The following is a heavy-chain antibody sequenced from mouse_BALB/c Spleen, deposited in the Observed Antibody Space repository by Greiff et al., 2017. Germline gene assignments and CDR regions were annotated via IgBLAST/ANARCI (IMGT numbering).Heavy chain of an antibody. CDR3: ARGRRSYAMDY. J-gene: IGHJ4*01. Sequence: VQLQQSGPELVKPGASVKMSCKASGYTFTSYVMHWVKQKPGQGLEWIGYINPYNDGTKYNEKFKGKATLTSDKSSSTAYMELSSLTSEDSAVYYCARGRRSYAMDYWGQGTSVTVSA. V-gene: IGHV1-14*01. D-gene: IGHD1-1*01. CDR2: INPYNDGT. CDR1: GYTFTSYV.